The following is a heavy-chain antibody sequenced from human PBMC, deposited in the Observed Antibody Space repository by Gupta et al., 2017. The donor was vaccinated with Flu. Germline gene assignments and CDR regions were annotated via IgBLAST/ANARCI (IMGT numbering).Heavy chain of an antibody. J-gene: IGHJ5*02. D-gene: IGHD1-26*01. V-gene: IGHV4-34*01. CDR3: ARGPIMGATWGWFDP. CDR1: GITVRGFY. Sequence: QVQLQQWGAGLLKPSETLSLTCAVSGITVRGFYWSWIRQAPGKGLEWIGEITHSGTSNYNPALRGRVTISSDTSKNQVSLNMNSMTGEDTAMYFCARGPIMGATWGWFDPWGQGTPVTVSS. CDR2: ITHSGTS.